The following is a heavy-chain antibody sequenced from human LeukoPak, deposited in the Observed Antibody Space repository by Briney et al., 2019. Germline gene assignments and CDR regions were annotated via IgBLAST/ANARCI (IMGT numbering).Heavy chain of an antibody. J-gene: IGHJ6*03. CDR2: IIPIFGTA. Sequence: GASVKVSCKASGGTFSSYAISWVRQAPGQGLEWMGGIIPIFGTANYAQKFQGRVTITADKSTSTAYMELSSLRSEDTTVYYCARGPGITMIVVVNNYYTDVWGKGTTVTVSS. V-gene: IGHV1-69*06. CDR1: GGTFSSYA. CDR3: ARGPGITMIVVVNNYYTDV. D-gene: IGHD3-22*01.